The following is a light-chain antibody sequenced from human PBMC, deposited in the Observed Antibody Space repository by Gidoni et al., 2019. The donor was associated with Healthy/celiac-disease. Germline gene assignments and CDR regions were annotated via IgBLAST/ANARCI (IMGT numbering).Light chain of an antibody. J-gene: IGKJ1*01. CDR2: LGS. CDR1: QSLLHSNGYNY. V-gene: IGKV2-28*01. CDR3: MKALQTPRT. Sequence: DTVTTQSPLSLPVTPGEPASISCRSSQSLLHSNGYNYLDWYLQKAGQSPKLLIYLGSNRASGVPERFSGSGSGTDFTQKSSRVEAEDVGVNTCMKALQTPRTFGQGTKVEIK.